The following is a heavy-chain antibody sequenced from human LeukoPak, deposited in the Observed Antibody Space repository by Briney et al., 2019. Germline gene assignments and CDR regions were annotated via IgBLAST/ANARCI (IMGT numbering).Heavy chain of an antibody. D-gene: IGHD3-10*01. CDR3: TRGPPDGSGNYYPGDF. CDR2: ISSDGTNT. J-gene: IGHJ4*02. CDR1: GFTFSSHW. V-gene: IGHV3-74*01. Sequence: GGSLRLSCAASGFTFSSHWMHWIRQAPGKGLVWVSRISSDGTNTNYADSVKGRFTISRDNAKNTLYLQMNSLRVEDTAVYYCTRGPPDGSGNYYPGDFWGQGTLVTVSS.